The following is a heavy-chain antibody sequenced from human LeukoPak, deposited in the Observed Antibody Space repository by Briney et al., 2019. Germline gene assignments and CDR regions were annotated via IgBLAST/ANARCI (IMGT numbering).Heavy chain of an antibody. J-gene: IGHJ6*03. Sequence: SWIRQPPXKGLEWIGYIYYSGSTNYNPSLKSRVTISVDTSKNQFSLKLSSVTAADTAVYYCARVTPAGIPFYYYYMDVWGKGTTVTVSS. CDR2: IYYSGST. V-gene: IGHV4-59*01. D-gene: IGHD6-19*01. CDR3: ARVTPAGIPFYYYYMDV.